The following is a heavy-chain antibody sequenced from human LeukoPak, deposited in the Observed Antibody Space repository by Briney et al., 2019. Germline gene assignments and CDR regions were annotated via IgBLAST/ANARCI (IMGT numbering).Heavy chain of an antibody. CDR1: GYTFTGYY. CDR2: INPNSGGT. Sequence: GASVKVSCKASGYTFTGYYMHWVRQAPGQGLEWMGWINPNSGGTNYAQTFQGRVTMTRDTSISTAYMELSRLRSDDTAVYYCARAVVGAFIFDYWGQGTLVTVSS. V-gene: IGHV1-2*02. J-gene: IGHJ4*02. CDR3: ARAVVGAFIFDY. D-gene: IGHD2-15*01.